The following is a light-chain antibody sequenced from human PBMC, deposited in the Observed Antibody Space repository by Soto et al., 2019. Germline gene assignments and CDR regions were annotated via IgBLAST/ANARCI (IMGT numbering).Light chain of an antibody. CDR3: QQYYITWT. Sequence: DIVMTQSPDSQAVSLGERATINCKSSQSVLYSSNNKNYLAWYQQKPGQPPKLLIYWASTRESGVPDRFSGSGSGTDFTLTIRSLQAEDAAVYYCQQYYITWTFGQGTKVEIK. V-gene: IGKV4-1*01. J-gene: IGKJ1*01. CDR2: WAS. CDR1: QSVLYSSNNKNY.